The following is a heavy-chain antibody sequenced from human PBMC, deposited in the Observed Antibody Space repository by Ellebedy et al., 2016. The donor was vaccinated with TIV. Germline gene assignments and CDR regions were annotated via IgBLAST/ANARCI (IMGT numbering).Heavy chain of an antibody. Sequence: SETLSLXCTVSVGLVTGSIYYWGWIRQPPGKGLEWIGSIYHSGSTYCNPSLKSRVTISVDTSKKQVSLKLSSVTAADTAIYYCVYERAVDAYDIWGQGTMVTVSS. CDR1: VGLVTGSIYY. V-gene: IGHV4-39*01. D-gene: IGHD5/OR15-5a*01. CDR3: VYERAVDAYDI. CDR2: IYHSGST. J-gene: IGHJ3*02.